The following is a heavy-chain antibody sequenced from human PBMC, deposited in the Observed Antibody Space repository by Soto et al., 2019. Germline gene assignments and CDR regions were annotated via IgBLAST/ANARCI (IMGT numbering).Heavy chain of an antibody. J-gene: IGHJ3*02. CDR2: IYPGDSDT. V-gene: IGHV5-51*01. D-gene: IGHD2-2*01. Sequence: GESLKISCKGSGYSFTSYLIGWVRQMPGKGLEWMGIIYPGDSDTRYSPSFQGQVTISADKSISTAYLQWSSLKASDTAMYYCATAAEPAAIEIDAFDIWGQGTMVTVSS. CDR1: GYSFTSYL. CDR3: ATAAEPAAIEIDAFDI.